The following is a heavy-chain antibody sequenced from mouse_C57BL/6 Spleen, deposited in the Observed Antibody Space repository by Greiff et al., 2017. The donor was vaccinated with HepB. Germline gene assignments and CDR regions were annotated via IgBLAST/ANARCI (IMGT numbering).Heavy chain of an antibody. CDR2: IYPGDGDT. J-gene: IGHJ4*01. Sequence: QVQLKESGPELVKPGASVKISCKASGYAFSSSWMNWVKQRPGKGLEWIGRIYPGDGDTNYNGKFKGKATLTADKSSSTAYMQLSSLTSEDSAVYFCARGLTTVVANYYAMDYWGQGTSVTVSS. D-gene: IGHD1-1*01. CDR3: ARGLTTVVANYYAMDY. V-gene: IGHV1-82*01. CDR1: GYAFSSSW.